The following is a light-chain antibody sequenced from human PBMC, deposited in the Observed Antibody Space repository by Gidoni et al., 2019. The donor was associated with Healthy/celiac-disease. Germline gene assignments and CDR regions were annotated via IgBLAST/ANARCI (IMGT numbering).Light chain of an antibody. CDR3: QQRSNWPRGT. V-gene: IGKV3-11*01. J-gene: IGKJ4*01. CDR2: DAS. Sequence: EIVLTQSPATLSLSPGERATLSCRASQSVSSYLAWSQQQPGQAPRLLIYDASNRATGIPARFSGSGSGTDFTLTISSLEPEDFAVYYCQQRSNWPRGTFGGGTKVEIK. CDR1: QSVSSY.